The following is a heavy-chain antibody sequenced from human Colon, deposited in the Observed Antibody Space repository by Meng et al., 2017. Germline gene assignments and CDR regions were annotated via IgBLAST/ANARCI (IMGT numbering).Heavy chain of an antibody. CDR1: GASISSATF. CDR3: ASSSGWWRLDS. D-gene: IGHD6-19*01. Sequence: QVHLQESGPGLVKPSGTLSLTCAVSGASISSATFWTWVRQTPGKGLEWIGEYYYGGSTSYNPSLSSRATISLDKSKNQFSLQLDSVTAADTATYYCASSSGWWRLDSWGQGTLVTVSS. J-gene: IGHJ4*02. V-gene: IGHV4-4*02. CDR2: YYYGGST.